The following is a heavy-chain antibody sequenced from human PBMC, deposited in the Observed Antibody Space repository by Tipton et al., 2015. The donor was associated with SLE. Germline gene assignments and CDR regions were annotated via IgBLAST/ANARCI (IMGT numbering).Heavy chain of an antibody. CDR2: INHSGST. CDR1: GGSFSGYY. J-gene: IGHJ3*02. Sequence: GLVKPSETLSLTCAVYGGSFSGYYWSWIRQPPGKGLEWIGEINHSGSTNSKPSLKSRVTISVDTSKNQFSLKLSSVTAADTAVYYCASGILTGNAAFDIWGPGTMVTVSS. V-gene: IGHV4-34*01. CDR3: ASGILTGNAAFDI. D-gene: IGHD3-9*01.